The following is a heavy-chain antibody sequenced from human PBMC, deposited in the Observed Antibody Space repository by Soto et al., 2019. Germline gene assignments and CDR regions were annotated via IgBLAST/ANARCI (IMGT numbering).Heavy chain of an antibody. CDR3: AREEVPQWFTRGYYGMDV. CDR1: GGSFSGYY. J-gene: IGHJ6*02. CDR2: INHSGST. Sequence: PSETLSLTCAVRGGSFSGYYWTWIRQPPGKGLEWIGDINHSGSTNYNSSLKSRVTISVDTSKNQLSLKLRSVTAADTAVYYCAREEVPQWFTRGYYGMDVWGQGTTVTVSS. D-gene: IGHD2-2*01. V-gene: IGHV4-34*01.